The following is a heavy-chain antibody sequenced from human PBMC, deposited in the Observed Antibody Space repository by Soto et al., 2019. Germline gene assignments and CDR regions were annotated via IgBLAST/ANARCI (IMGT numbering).Heavy chain of an antibody. CDR2: IYSGGST. CDR1: WFTVSSNY. Sequence: GGSLRLSCAASWFTVSSNYMSWVRQAPGKGLEWVSVIYSGGSTYYADSVKGRFTISRDNSKNTLYLQMNSLRAEDTAVYYCARGYSDILTGYYTNYFDYWGQGTLVTVSS. J-gene: IGHJ4*02. CDR3: ARGYSDILTGYYTNYFDY. V-gene: IGHV3-53*01. D-gene: IGHD3-9*01.